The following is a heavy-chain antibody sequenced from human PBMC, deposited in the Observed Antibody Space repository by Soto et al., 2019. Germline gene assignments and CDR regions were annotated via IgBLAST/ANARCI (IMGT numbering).Heavy chain of an antibody. J-gene: IGHJ4*02. D-gene: IGHD5-12*01. V-gene: IGHV3-7*05. CDR3: ARDLSRGYDWGAH. CDR1: GFTFSSYW. Sequence: GGSLRLSCAASGFTFSSYWMSWVRQAPGKGLEWVANIKQDGSEKYYVDSVKGRFTISRDNAKNSLYLQMNSLRAEDTAVYYCARDLSRGYDWGAHWGQGTLVTVSS. CDR2: IKQDGSEK.